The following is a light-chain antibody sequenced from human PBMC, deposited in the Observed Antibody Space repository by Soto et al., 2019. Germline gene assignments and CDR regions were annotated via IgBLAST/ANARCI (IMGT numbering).Light chain of an antibody. Sequence: QSVLTQPASVSWFPGPSITISCTGTSSDIGGYDYVSWYQQHPGKAPKLIIYDVSGRPSGVSNRFSGSKSANTASLTVSGLQAEDEADYHCRSYTSTSAPYVFGTGP. CDR3: RSYTSTSAPYV. CDR2: DVS. J-gene: IGLJ1*01. V-gene: IGLV2-14*03. CDR1: SSDIGGYDY.